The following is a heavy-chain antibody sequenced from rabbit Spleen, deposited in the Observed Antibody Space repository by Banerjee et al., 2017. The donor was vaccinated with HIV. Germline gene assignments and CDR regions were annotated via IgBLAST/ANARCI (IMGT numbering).Heavy chain of an antibody. CDR2: INAATAKP. J-gene: IGHJ4*01. D-gene: IGHD1-1*01. CDR1: GFSFSSNDY. V-gene: IGHV1S40*01. Sequence: QSLEESGGDLVKPGASLTLTCTASGFSFSSNDYMCWVRQAPGKGLEWIACINAATAKPVYATWAKGRFTISRTSSTTVTLRMTSLTAADRATYFCARDLLGVIGWNFYLWGPGTLVTVS. CDR3: ARDLLGVIGWNFYL.